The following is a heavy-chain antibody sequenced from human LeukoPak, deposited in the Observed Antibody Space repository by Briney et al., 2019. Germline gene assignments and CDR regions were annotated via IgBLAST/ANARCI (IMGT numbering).Heavy chain of an antibody. CDR1: RFTFSSYW. V-gene: IGHV3-23*01. Sequence: GGSLRLACAASRFTFSSYWMSWVRQAPGKGLEWVSAISGSGGSTYYADSVKGRFTISRDNSKNTLYLQMNSLRAEDTAVYYCAKVRVDILVVVAAPFDYWGQGTLVTVSS. CDR3: AKVRVDILVVVAAPFDY. CDR2: ISGSGGST. D-gene: IGHD2-15*01. J-gene: IGHJ4*02.